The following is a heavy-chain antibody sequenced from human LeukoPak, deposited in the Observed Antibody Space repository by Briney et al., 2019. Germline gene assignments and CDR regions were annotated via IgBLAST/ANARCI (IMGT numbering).Heavy chain of an antibody. CDR2: IYPADSDI. Sequence: GESLKVSCKGSGYSINNYWIGWVRQMPGKGLEWMGIIYPADSDIRYSPSFQGQVTISADKSISTAYLQWSSLKASDTAMYYCARQEYCSGGSCYTWFDPWGQGTLVTVSS. CDR1: GYSINNYW. V-gene: IGHV5-51*01. CDR3: ARQEYCSGGSCYTWFDP. D-gene: IGHD2-15*01. J-gene: IGHJ5*02.